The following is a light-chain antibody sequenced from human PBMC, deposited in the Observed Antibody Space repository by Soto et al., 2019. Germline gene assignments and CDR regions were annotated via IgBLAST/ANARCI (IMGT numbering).Light chain of an antibody. Sequence: DFQMTQSPYSVYASVGDRATISCPESRDINTCLAWYQQKPGKASKLLIYAASTLQNGVPSRFSGSGSGTNFTLTISSLQPEDFATYYCHQANSGPLTFGGGTKVEIK. J-gene: IGKJ4*01. CDR2: AAS. CDR3: HQANSGPLT. V-gene: IGKV1-12*01. CDR1: RDINTC.